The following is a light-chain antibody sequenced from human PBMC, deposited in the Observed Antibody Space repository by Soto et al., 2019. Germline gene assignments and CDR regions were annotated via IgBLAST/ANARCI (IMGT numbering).Light chain of an antibody. CDR3: SSYTSSSTLYV. Sequence: QSVLTQPASVSGSPGQSITISCTGTSSDVGGYNYVSWYQQHPGKAAKLMIFEVSSRPSGVSYRFSGSKSGNTASLTISGLQAEDEAAYYCSSYTSSSTLYVFGSGTKLTVL. CDR1: SSDVGGYNY. CDR2: EVS. J-gene: IGLJ1*01. V-gene: IGLV2-14*01.